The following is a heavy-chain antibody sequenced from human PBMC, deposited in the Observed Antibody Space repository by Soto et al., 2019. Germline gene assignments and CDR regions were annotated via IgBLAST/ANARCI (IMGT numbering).Heavy chain of an antibody. CDR3: ARDKGGRGGMDV. CDR1: GFRVSNHW. V-gene: IGHV3-7*01. Sequence: EEELVESGGGLVQPGGSLRLSCVASGFRVSNHWMSWVRQAPGKGLEWLAYIKEDGAEEFYADSVKGRFSLSRDNAKNSVYVEMDSLRDEDTAVYYCARDKGGRGGMDVWGQGTTVIVSS. CDR2: IKEDGAEE. J-gene: IGHJ6*02. D-gene: IGHD3-10*01.